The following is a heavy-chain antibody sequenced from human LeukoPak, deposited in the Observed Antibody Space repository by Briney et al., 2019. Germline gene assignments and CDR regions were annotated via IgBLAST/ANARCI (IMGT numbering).Heavy chain of an antibody. J-gene: IGHJ5*02. V-gene: IGHV4-59*11. Sequence: SETLSLTCTVSGGSISSHYWSWIRQPPGRGLEWIGYIYYSGSTNYNPSLKSRVTILVDTSKNQFSLKLSSVTAADTAVYYCAGSDGWYEDGWFDPWGQGTLVTVSS. CDR1: GGSISSHY. D-gene: IGHD6-19*01. CDR3: AGSDGWYEDGWFDP. CDR2: IYYSGST.